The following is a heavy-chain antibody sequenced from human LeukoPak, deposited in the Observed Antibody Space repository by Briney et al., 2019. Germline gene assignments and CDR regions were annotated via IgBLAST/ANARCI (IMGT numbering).Heavy chain of an antibody. J-gene: IGHJ4*01. D-gene: IGHD3-10*01. V-gene: IGHV3-74*01. CDR2: ISGDGSIT. CDR3: ARGRAGNYYNHNDY. Sequence: GSLRLSCAASGFTISGYWMHWVRQAPGKGLVWVSRISGDGSITAYAASVKGRFTISRDNAKNTLYLQMNSLRAEDTAVYYCARGRAGNYYNHNDYWGQGTLVTVSS. CDR1: GFTISGYW.